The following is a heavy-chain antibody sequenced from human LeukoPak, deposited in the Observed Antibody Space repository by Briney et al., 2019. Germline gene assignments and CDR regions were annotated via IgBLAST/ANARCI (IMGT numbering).Heavy chain of an antibody. J-gene: IGHJ3*02. V-gene: IGHV3-23*01. CDR3: GKDRGGGAMQAMVWRHDAFDI. D-gene: IGHD5-18*01. Sequence: GGSLRLSCAASGFTFSSYDMSWVRQAPGKGLEWVSAISGSGGSTYYADSVKGRFTISRDNSKNTLYLQMNSLRAEDTAVYYWGKDRGGGAMQAMVWRHDAFDIWGQGTMVTVSS. CDR1: GFTFSSYD. CDR2: ISGSGGST.